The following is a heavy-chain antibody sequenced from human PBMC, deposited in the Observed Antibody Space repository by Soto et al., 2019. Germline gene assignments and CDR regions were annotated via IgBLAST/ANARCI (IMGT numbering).Heavy chain of an antibody. CDR2: IIPIFGTA. CDR3: ARGEIMVGGGHCMDV. J-gene: IGHJ6*02. D-gene: IGHD3-16*01. Sequence: QVQLVQSGAEVKKPGSSVKVSCKASGGTFSSYAISWVRQAPGQGLEWMGGIIPIFGTANYAQKFHGRVTITADKCTRRAYMELSSLRSEDTAVYYCARGEIMVGGGHCMDVWGQGTTVTVSS. V-gene: IGHV1-69*06. CDR1: GGTFSSYA.